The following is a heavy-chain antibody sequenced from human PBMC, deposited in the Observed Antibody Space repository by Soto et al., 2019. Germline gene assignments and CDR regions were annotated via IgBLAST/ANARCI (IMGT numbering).Heavy chain of an antibody. CDR1: GGSISSGGYS. D-gene: IGHD6-19*01. J-gene: IGHJ4*02. CDR2: IYHSGST. CDR3: ATAGGLGAVAADY. V-gene: IGHV4-30-2*01. Sequence: QLQLQESGSGLVKPSQTLSLTCAVSGGSISSGGYSWSWLRPPPGKGLEWIGYIYHSGSTYYNPSLKSRVTISVDRSKNQFSLKLSSVTAADTAVYYCATAGGLGAVAADYWGQGTLVTVSS.